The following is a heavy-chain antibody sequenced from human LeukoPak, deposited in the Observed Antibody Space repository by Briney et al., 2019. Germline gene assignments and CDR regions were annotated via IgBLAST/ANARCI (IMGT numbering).Heavy chain of an antibody. CDR3: AKDNWNDHFFDY. J-gene: IGHJ4*02. D-gene: IGHD1-1*01. V-gene: IGHV3-33*06. CDR2: IWYDGSNK. Sequence: GGSLRLSCATSGFTFSSYGMHWVRQAPGKGLEWVAVIWYDGSNKYYADSVKGRFTISRDNSKNTVYLQMNSLRAEDTAVYYCAKDNWNDHFFDYWGQGTLVTVSS. CDR1: GFTFSSYG.